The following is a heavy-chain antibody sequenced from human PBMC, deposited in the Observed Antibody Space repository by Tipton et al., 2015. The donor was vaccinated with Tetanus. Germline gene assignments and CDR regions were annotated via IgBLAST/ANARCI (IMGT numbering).Heavy chain of an antibody. J-gene: IGHJ4*02. Sequence: TLSLTCTVSGGSISSYYWTWIRQPPGRGLEWIGYVHYTGSTYHNPSLKSRLTISVDTSKNQFSLNLSSVTAADTAVYFCARGSRFWFDYWGQGTLVTVSS. V-gene: IGHV4-59*12. CDR3: ARGSRFWFDY. CDR1: GGSISSYY. CDR2: VHYTGST.